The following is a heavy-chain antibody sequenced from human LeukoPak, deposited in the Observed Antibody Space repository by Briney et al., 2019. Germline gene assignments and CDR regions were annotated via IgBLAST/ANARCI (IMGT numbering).Heavy chain of an antibody. CDR3: AKCSGSYFHYGMDV. Sequence: GGSLRLSCAASGFTFSSYAMSWVRQAPGKGLEWVSAISGSGGSTYYADSVKGRFTISRDNSKNTLYLQMNSLRAEDTAVYYCAKCSGSYFHYGMDVWGQGNTVTVSS. J-gene: IGHJ6*02. CDR1: GFTFSSYA. V-gene: IGHV3-23*01. D-gene: IGHD3-10*02. CDR2: ISGSGGST.